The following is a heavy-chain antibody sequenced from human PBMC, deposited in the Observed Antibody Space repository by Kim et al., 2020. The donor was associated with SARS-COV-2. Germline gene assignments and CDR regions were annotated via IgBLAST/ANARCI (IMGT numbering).Heavy chain of an antibody. CDR3: TVPVTRRTDRVFDY. CDR1: GFTFSSYA. V-gene: IGHV3-30*04. CDR2: ISYDGSNK. J-gene: IGHJ4*02. Sequence: GGSLRLSCAASGFTFSSYAMHWVRQAPGKGLEWVAVISYDGSNKYYADSVKGRFTISRDNSKNTLYLQMNSLRAEDTAVYYCTVPVTRRTDRVFDYWGQGTLVTVSS. D-gene: IGHD2-8*02.